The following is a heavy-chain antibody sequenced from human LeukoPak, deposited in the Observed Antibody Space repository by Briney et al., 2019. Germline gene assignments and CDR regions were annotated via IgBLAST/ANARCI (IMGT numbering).Heavy chain of an antibody. J-gene: IGHJ6*03. CDR1: GFTFSSYS. CDR2: ISSSSSYI. D-gene: IGHD3-10*01. CDR3: ARDGMVRGVIIAYYYYMDV. Sequence: GGSLRLSCAASGFTFSSYSMNWVRQAPGKGLEWVSSISSSSSYIYYADSVKGRFTISRDNAKNSLYLQMNSLRAEDTAVYYCARDGMVRGVIIAYYYYMDVWGKGTTVTISS. V-gene: IGHV3-21*04.